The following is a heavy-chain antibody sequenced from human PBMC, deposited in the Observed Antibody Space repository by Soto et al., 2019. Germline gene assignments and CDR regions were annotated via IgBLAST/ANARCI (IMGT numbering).Heavy chain of an antibody. CDR3: ARDIDHVYYASGKGVGVY. D-gene: IGHD3-10*01. J-gene: IGHJ4*02. CDR1: GYTFTSYG. Sequence: ASVKVSCKASGYTFTSYGISWVRQAPGQGLEWMGWISAYNGNTNYAQKLQGRVTMTTDTSTSTAYMELRSLRSDGTAVYYCARDIDHVYYASGKGVGVYWGQGTLVTVSS. V-gene: IGHV1-18*01. CDR2: ISAYNGNT.